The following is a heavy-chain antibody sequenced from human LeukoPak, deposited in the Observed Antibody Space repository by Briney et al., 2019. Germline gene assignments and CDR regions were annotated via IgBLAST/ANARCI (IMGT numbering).Heavy chain of an antibody. CDR2: MNPNSGNT. CDR1: GYTFTGYY. V-gene: IGHV1-8*02. CDR3: ARDGAAAGAVDY. Sequence: ASVKVSCKASGYTFTGYYMHWVRQAPGQGLEWMGWMNPNSGNTGYAQKFQGRVTMTRNTSISTAYMELSSLRSEDTAVYYCARDGAAAGAVDYWGQGTLVTVSS. D-gene: IGHD6-13*01. J-gene: IGHJ4*02.